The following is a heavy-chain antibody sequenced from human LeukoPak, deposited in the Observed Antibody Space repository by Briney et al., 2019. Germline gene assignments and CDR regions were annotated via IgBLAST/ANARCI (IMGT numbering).Heavy chain of an antibody. D-gene: IGHD5-18*01. CDR3: ATYRQVLLPFES. CDR1: GFTFSSYS. V-gene: IGHV3-21*04. Sequence: GGSLRLSCAASGFTFSSYSMNWVRQAPGKGLEWVSFISSSSTYIYYADSLKGRFTISRDNAKNSLYLQMNSLIAEDTAIYYCATYRQVLLPFESWGQGTLVTVSS. CDR2: ISSSSTYI. J-gene: IGHJ4*02.